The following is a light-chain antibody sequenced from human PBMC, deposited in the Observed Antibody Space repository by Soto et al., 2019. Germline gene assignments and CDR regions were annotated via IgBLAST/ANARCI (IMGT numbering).Light chain of an antibody. CDR3: QSYDNSLSGHVV. CDR1: SSNIGALYD. CDR2: DNN. V-gene: IGLV1-40*01. J-gene: IGLJ2*01. Sequence: QSALTQPPSVSGAPGQRVTISCTGSSSNIGALYDVNWYQQLPGTATKLLIYDNNNRPSGVPDRFSGSKSGTSASLAITGLQAEDEADYYCQSYDNSLSGHVVFGGGTKLTVL.